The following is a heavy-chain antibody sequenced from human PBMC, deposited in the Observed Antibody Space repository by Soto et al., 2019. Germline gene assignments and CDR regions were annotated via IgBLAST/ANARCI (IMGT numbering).Heavy chain of an antibody. CDR3: ARGLGYCTVSTCYRPFDS. CDR2: IIPMVGIA. V-gene: IGHV1-69*02. D-gene: IGHD2-8*02. CDR1: GGTFSSYT. Sequence: QVQLVQSGAEVKKPGSSVKVSCEASGGTFSSYTISWVRQAPGQGLEWMGRIIPMVGIANYAQKFQGRVTIPADRAPSTAYRGVRRLRSGDRAVYYCARGLGYCTVSTCYRPFDSWGQGTLVTVSS. J-gene: IGHJ4*02.